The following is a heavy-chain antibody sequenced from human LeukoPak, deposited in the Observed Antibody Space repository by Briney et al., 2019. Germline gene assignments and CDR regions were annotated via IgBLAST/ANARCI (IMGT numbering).Heavy chain of an antibody. J-gene: IGHJ4*02. CDR2: IYPDDSNT. CDR1: GYNFPIYW. D-gene: IGHD6-13*01. V-gene: IGHV5-51*01. Sequence: GESLKISCQGSGYNFPIYWIGWVRQMPGQGLEWMGIIYPDDSNTIYGPSFQGQVTISADKSISTAYLQWSSLKASDTAMYYCARPDSSSWHFDYWGQGTLVTVSS. CDR3: ARPDSSSWHFDY.